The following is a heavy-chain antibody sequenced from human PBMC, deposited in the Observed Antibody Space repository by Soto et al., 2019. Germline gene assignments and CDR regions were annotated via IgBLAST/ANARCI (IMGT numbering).Heavy chain of an antibody. V-gene: IGHV1-18*01. CDR2: TSTDNGDT. D-gene: IGHD2-15*01. CDR1: GYTFTSWG. J-gene: IGHJ4*02. CDR3: ARGSTHFIDY. Sequence: QVQLVQSGAEVRQPWASVKVSCKASGYTFTSWGISWVRQAPGQGLEWMGWTSTDNGDTKFAQNLQGRVTMTTDTSTNTAYMELRSLRSDDTAVYYCARGSTHFIDYWGQGTLVTVSS.